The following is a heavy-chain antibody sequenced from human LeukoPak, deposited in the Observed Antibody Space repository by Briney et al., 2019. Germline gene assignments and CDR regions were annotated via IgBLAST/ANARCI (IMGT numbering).Heavy chain of an antibody. CDR3: ARDVVVTSSPDAFDI. D-gene: IGHD2-21*01. V-gene: IGHV4-31*11. CDR2: ISNSGTP. J-gene: IGHJ3*02. CDR1: GDSVTSGGYY. Sequence: SETLSLTCAVSGDSVTSGGYYWTWIRHHPGKGLEWIGYISNSGTPSNNPTLKSRVSISVDTSDTQCSLRLTSVTAADTAVYYCARDVVVTSSPDAFDIWGQGTMVTVSS.